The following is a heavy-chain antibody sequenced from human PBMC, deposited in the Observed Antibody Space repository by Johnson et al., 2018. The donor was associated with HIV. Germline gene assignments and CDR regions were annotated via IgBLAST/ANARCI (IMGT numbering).Heavy chain of an antibody. J-gene: IGHJ3*02. CDR3: AREKYTIHAFYI. CDR2: IWYDGSNE. Sequence: VLLLESGGGVVQPGRSVRLYCAASGFIFSTYGMHWVRQAPGKGLEWVAVIWYDGSNEHYADSVKGRFTISRDNSKNTLYLQMNSLRAEDTAVYYCAREKYTIHAFYIWGQGTMVTVSS. D-gene: IGHD2-2*02. V-gene: IGHV3-33*01. CDR1: GFIFSTYG.